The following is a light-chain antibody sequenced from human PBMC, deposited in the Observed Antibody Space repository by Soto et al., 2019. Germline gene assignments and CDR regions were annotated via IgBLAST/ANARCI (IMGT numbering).Light chain of an antibody. CDR3: MQALQPSFT. CDR2: LGS. V-gene: IGKV2-28*01. Sequence: DIVMTQSPLSLPVTPGEPASISCRSSQSLLHSNGYNYLDWYLQKPGQSPQLLIYLGSNRASGVPDRFGGSGSGTDFTLNISRVEAEDVGVYYCMQALQPSFTFGPGTKVDIK. CDR1: QSLLHSNGYNY. J-gene: IGKJ3*01.